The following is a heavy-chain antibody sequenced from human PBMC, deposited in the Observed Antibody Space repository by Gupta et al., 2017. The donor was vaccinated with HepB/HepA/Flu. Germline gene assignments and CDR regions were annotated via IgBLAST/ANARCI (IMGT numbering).Heavy chain of an antibody. V-gene: IGHV3-48*03. J-gene: IGHJ3*02. CDR3: ARSPDYGDYDAFDI. CDR1: GFTFSSYE. Sequence: EVQLVESGGGLVQPGGSLRLSCAASGFTFSSYEMNWGRQAPGKGLEGVSYISSSGSTIYYADSVKGRFTISRDNAKNSLYLQMNSLRAEDTAVYYCARSPDYGDYDAFDIWGQGTMVTVSS. CDR2: ISSSGSTI. D-gene: IGHD4-17*01.